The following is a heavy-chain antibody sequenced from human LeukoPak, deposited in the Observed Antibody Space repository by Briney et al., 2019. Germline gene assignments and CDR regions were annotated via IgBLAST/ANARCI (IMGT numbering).Heavy chain of an antibody. Sequence: GASVKVSCKASGYTFTSYYMHWVRQAPGQGLEWMGIINPSGGSTSYAQKFQGRVTMTRDTSTSTVYMELSSLRSEDTAVYYCARGKWRLLRFFPYYFDYWGQGTLVTVSS. CDR3: ARGKWRLLRFFPYYFDY. D-gene: IGHD3-3*01. J-gene: IGHJ4*02. CDR1: GYTFTSYY. V-gene: IGHV1-46*01. CDR2: INPSGGST.